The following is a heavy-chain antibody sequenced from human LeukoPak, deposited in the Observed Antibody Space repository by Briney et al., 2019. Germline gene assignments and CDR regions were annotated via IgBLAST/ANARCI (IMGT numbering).Heavy chain of an antibody. V-gene: IGHV1-2*02. Sequence: ASVKVSCKASGYTFTGYYMHWVRQAPGQGLEWMGWINPNSGGTNYAQKFQGRVTMTRDTSISTAYMELSRLRSDDTAVYYCARVGYSSNWPDFDYWGQGTLVTVSS. CDR2: INPNSGGT. CDR3: ARVGYSSNWPDFDY. D-gene: IGHD6-13*01. J-gene: IGHJ4*02. CDR1: GYTFTGYY.